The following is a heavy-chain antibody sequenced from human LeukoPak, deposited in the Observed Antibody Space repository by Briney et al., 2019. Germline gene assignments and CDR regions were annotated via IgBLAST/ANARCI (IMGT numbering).Heavy chain of an antibody. V-gene: IGHV6-1*01. CDR2: TSYTSKWYH. Sequence: SQTLSLTCSISGDSVSRNSAAWNWIRQSPSRGLEWLGRTSYTSKWYHEYAISVKSRIIINSDTSKNQFSLQLNSVTPEDTAVYYCARGAHSYYGMDVWGRGTTVTVSS. CDR3: ARGAHSYYGMDV. CDR1: GDSVSRNSAA. D-gene: IGHD4/OR15-4a*01. J-gene: IGHJ6*02.